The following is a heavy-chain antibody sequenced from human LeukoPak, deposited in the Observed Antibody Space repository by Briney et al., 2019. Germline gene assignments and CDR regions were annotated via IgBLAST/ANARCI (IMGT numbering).Heavy chain of an antibody. D-gene: IGHD1-26*01. CDR3: ARNSGSYSPFLNYYYYMDV. CDR1: GLTFSSYA. J-gene: IGHJ6*03. V-gene: IGHV3-30*04. Sequence: GGSLRLSCAVSGLTFSSYAMHWVRQAPGRGLEWVALISYDGSKKYYADSVKGRFTISRDNSKNTLYLQMNSLRAEDTAVYYCARNSGSYSPFLNYYYYMDVWGKGTTVTVSS. CDR2: ISYDGSKK.